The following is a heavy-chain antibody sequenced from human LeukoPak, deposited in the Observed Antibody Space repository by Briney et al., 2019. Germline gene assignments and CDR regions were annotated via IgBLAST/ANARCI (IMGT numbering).Heavy chain of an antibody. J-gene: IGHJ4*02. V-gene: IGHV4-39*01. CDR1: GGSISRSSYY. CDR2: IYYSGST. CDR3: ASGPRPFDY. Sequence: SETLSLTCSVSGGSISRSSYYRGWIRQPPGKGLEWIGSIYYSGSTYYNPSLKSRVTISVDTSKNQFSLKLSSVTAADTAVYYCASGPRPFDYWGQGTLVTVSS.